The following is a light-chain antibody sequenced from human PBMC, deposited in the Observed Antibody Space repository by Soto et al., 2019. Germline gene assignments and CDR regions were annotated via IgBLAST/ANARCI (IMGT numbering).Light chain of an antibody. V-gene: IGLV7-46*01. Sequence: QAVVTQEPSQTVSPGGTVTLTCGSSTGDVTSGHYPYWFQQKPGQAPRTLIYDTSNKHSWTPARFSGFLLGGKAALTLSGAQPEDEADYYCLLYYSGARVFGGGTQLTVL. CDR3: LLYYSGARV. CDR2: DTS. J-gene: IGLJ2*01. CDR1: TGDVTSGHY.